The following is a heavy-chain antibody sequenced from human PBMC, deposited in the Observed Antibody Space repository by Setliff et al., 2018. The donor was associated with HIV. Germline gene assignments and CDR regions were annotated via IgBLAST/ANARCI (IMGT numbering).Heavy chain of an antibody. CDR3: ASGNLRAGLGY. J-gene: IGHJ4*02. D-gene: IGHD6-19*01. CDR2: INHSGST. CDR1: GGSFSGYY. V-gene: IGHV4-34*01. Sequence: PSETLSLTCAVYGGSFSGYYWSWIRQPPGKGLEWIGEINHSGSTNYNPSLKSRVSMSVDTSKNQFSLRLSSVTAADTAVYYCASGNLRAGLGYWGQGTLVTVSS.